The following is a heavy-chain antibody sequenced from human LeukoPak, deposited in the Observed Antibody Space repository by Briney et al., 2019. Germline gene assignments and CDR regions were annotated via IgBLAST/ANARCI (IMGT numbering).Heavy chain of an antibody. CDR2: ISGSGTDT. CDR3: AKDVGKWESLHFFDY. Sequence: GGSLRLSCVASGFEFSIHDMSWGRQAPGKGPEWVSSISGSGTDTYYTDSVKGRFTISRDTSKNTLYMQMNNLRVEDTAVYYCAKDVGKWESLHFFDYWGQGTLVTVSS. D-gene: IGHD1-26*01. V-gene: IGHV3-23*01. CDR1: GFEFSIHD. J-gene: IGHJ4*02.